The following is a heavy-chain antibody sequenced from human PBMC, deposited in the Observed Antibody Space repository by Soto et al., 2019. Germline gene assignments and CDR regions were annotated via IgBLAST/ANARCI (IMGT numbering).Heavy chain of an antibody. J-gene: IGHJ3*02. CDR3: ARDYYDSSGAGAFDI. Sequence: ASVTVSCQASGYTFTSYAMHWVRQAPGQRLEWMGWINAGNGNTKYSQKFQGRVTMTRDTSTSTVYMELSSLRSEDTAVYYCARDYYDSSGAGAFDIWGQGTMVT. D-gene: IGHD3-22*01. CDR2: INAGNGNT. CDR1: GYTFTSYA. V-gene: IGHV1-3*01.